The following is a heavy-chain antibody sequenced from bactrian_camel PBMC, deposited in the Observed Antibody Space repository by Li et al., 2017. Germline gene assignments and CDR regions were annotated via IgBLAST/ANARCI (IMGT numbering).Heavy chain of an antibody. CDR3: AEDSGGYYWSGDFGY. V-gene: IGHV3S40*01. J-gene: IGHJ6*01. CDR2: IYSLSASI. D-gene: IGHD2*01. CDR1: GFTFSSYG. Sequence: VQLVESGGGLVQPGGSLRLSCAASGFTFSSYGMSWVRQAPGKGLEWVSSIYSLSASINYADSVKGRFTISRDNAKNTVYLQLNSLKTEDMAMYYCAEDSGGYYWSGDFGYWGQGTQVTVS.